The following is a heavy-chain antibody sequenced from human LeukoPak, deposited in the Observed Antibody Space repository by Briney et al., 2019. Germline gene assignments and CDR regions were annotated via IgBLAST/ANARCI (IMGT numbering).Heavy chain of an antibody. CDR1: GFTFSSYG. D-gene: IGHD6-19*01. V-gene: IGHV3-30*18. CDR2: ISYVGSNK. Sequence: PGRSLRLSCAASGFTFSSYGMHWVRQAPGKGLEWVAVISYVGSNKYYADSVKGRFTISRDNSKNTLYLQMNSLRAEDTAVYYCAKDMAVAGLYWGQGTLVTVSS. CDR3: AKDMAVAGLY. J-gene: IGHJ4*02.